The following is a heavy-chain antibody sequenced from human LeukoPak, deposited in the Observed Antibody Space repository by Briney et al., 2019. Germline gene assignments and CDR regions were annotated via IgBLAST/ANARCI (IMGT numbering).Heavy chain of an antibody. CDR1: GFTVSGNY. V-gene: IGHV3-66*01. CDR2: IYRGDAT. D-gene: IGHD5-24*01. CDR3: VKEAPGTTIYY. J-gene: IGHJ4*02. Sequence: GGSLRLSCAASGFTVSGNYMSWVRQAPGKGLEWVSVIYRGDATYYADSVKGRFTISRDSSENTVYLQMDNLRADDTSVYYCVKEAPGTTIYYWGQGTLVTVSS.